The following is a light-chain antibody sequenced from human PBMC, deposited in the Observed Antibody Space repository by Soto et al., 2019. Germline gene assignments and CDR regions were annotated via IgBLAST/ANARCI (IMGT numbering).Light chain of an antibody. Sequence: QSALTQPRSVSGSPGQSVTISCTGTSSDVGGYNYVSWYQQHPGKSPKLMIYEVTNRPSGVSNRFSGSKSGNTASLTISGLQTEDEAHYYCSSYTSSTTLVFGGGTKVTVL. CDR2: EVT. CDR3: SSYTSSTTLV. CDR1: SSDVGGYNY. J-gene: IGLJ2*01. V-gene: IGLV2-14*01.